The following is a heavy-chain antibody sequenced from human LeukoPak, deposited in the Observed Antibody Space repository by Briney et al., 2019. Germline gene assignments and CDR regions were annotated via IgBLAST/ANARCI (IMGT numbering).Heavy chain of an antibody. CDR3: ARAEVLLWFGESPGAEYFQH. Sequence: GGSLRLSCAASGFTFSSYNMNWVRQAPGKGLEWVSSISTRGSYLYYADSVKGRFTISRDNAKNSLYLQMNSLRAEDTAVYYCARAEVLLWFGESPGAEYFQHWGQGTLVTVSS. V-gene: IGHV3-21*01. CDR2: ISTRGSYL. D-gene: IGHD3-10*01. J-gene: IGHJ1*01. CDR1: GFTFSSYN.